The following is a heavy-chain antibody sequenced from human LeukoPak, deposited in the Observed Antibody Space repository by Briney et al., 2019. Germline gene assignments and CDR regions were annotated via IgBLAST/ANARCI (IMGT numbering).Heavy chain of an antibody. CDR2: ISSSGSTT. D-gene: IGHD2-8*01. CDR3: ASEWYNWFDP. CDR1: GFTFSSYE. J-gene: IGHJ5*02. V-gene: IGHV3-48*03. Sequence: GGSLRLSCAASGFTFSSYEMNWVRQAPGKGLEWVSYISSSGSTTYYADSVKGRFTISRDNAKNSLYLQMNSLRAEDTAVYYCASEWYNWFDPWGQGTLVTVSS.